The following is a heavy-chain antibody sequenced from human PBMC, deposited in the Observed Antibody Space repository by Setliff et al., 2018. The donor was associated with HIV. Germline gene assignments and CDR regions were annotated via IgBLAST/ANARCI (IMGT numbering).Heavy chain of an antibody. CDR1: GYSISSGYY. V-gene: IGHV4-38-2*01. Sequence: NPSETLSLTCAVSGYSISSGYYWGWVRQPPEKGLEWIGSFYHSGSTYYNPSLKSRVTISVDTSKDQFSLRLSSVTAADTAVYYCTRHGAYYEYLTYYYPRYSFDFWGQGTLVTVSS. CDR2: FYHSGST. CDR3: TRHGAYYEYLTYYYPRYSFDF. D-gene: IGHD3-9*01. J-gene: IGHJ4*02.